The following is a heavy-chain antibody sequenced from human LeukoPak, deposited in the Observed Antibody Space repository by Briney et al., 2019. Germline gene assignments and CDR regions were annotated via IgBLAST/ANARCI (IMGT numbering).Heavy chain of an antibody. J-gene: IGHJ4*02. CDR1: GGSVSSGSYY. D-gene: IGHD3-22*01. V-gene: IGHV4-61*01. CDR2: IYYSGST. Sequence: PSETLSLTCTVSGGSVSSGSYYWSWIRQPPGKGLEWIGYIYYSGSTNYNPSLKGRVTISVDTSKNQFSLKLSSVTAADTAVYYCARDSRWASSGYYYDYWGQGTLVTVSS. CDR3: ARDSRWASSGYYYDY.